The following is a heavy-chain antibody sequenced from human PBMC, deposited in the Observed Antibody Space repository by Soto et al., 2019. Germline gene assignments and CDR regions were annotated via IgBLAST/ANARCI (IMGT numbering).Heavy chain of an antibody. J-gene: IGHJ1*01. CDR1: GHTFSNAW. D-gene: IGHD1-1*01. CDR3: VTISRSSPWGC. CDR2: IKSKTDGGTT. V-gene: IGHV3-15*01. Sequence: EVQLVESGGDLVEPGGSLRLSCVTSGHTFSNAWMIWVRQAPGKGLEWVGRIKSKTDGGTTDYAAPAKGRFTISRDDSKRTLYLQMSSLETDDTAVYYCVTISRSSPWGCWGQGTLVTVSS.